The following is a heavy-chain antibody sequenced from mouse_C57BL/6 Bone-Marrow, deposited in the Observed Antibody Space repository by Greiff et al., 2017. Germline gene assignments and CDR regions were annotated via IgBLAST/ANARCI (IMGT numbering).Heavy chain of an antibody. CDR3: SRLVYAMDY. CDR2: ILPGSGST. CDR1: GYTFTGYW. D-gene: IGHD1-1*02. J-gene: IGHJ4*01. Sequence: QVQLKQSGAELMKPGASVKLSCKATGYTFTGYWIEWVKQRPGHGLEWIGEILPGSGSTNYNEKFKGKATFTAATSSNTAYMQLSSLTTEDSSICNCSRLVYAMDYWGQGTSVTVSS. V-gene: IGHV1-9*01.